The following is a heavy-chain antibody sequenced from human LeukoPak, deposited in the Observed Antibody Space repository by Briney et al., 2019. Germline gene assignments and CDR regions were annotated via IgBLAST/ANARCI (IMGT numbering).Heavy chain of an antibody. CDR2: ISNSSNTI. CDR1: RFTFSTYS. D-gene: IGHD3-10*01. V-gene: IGHV3-48*01. J-gene: IGHJ4*02. Sequence: GGSLRLSCAASRFTFSTYSMNWVRQAPGKGLEWISYISNSSNTIYYADSVKGRFTISRDNAKNSLFLQMNSLRVEDTAVYCCATTEFLDHWGQGTLVTVSS. CDR3: ATTEFLDH.